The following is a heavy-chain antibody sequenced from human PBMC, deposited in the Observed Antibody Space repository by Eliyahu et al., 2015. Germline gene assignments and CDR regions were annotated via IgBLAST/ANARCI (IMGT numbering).Heavy chain of an antibody. V-gene: IGHV3-21*01. CDR2: ISSNXDYI. D-gene: IGHD3-3*01. CDR1: XFTFSSYW. Sequence: EVQLVESGGGLVQPGGSLXLSCAASXFTFSSYWMTWVRQAPGKGLEWVSSISSNXDYIYYADSVKGRFTISRDNAKNSLYLQMNSLRAEDTALYYCARDRDLSGPDADFWGQGTLVTVSS. CDR3: ARDRDLSGPDADF. J-gene: IGHJ4*02.